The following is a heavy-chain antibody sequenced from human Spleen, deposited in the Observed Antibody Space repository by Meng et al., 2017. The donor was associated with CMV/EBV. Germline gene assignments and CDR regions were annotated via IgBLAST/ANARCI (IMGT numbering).Heavy chain of an antibody. CDR1: GGSISSSSYY. V-gene: IGHV4-39*07. CDR3: ARPLAVTGTRVWFDP. CDR2: IFYGANT. D-gene: IGHD6-19*01. J-gene: IGHJ5*02. Sequence: SETLSLTCTISGGSISSSSYYWGWIRQPPGKGLEWIGSIFYGANTYYNPSLKSRVTISVDTSKNQFSLKLSSVTAADTAVYYCARPLAVTGTRVWFDPWGQGTLVTVSS.